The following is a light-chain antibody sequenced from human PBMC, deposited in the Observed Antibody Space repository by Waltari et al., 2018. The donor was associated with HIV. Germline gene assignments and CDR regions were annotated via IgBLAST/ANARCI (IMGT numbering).Light chain of an antibody. CDR1: SSNIGAGYD. CDR2: ANN. Sequence: QSVLTQPPSVSGAPGQRVTISCTGSSSNIGAGYDVHWYQQLPGTAPKPFIYANNSLPSGIPDRVSGSKSGTSASLAITGLRAEDEGDYDCQSYDTSLGGSVFGGGTKLTVL. J-gene: IGLJ3*02. CDR3: QSYDTSLGGSV. V-gene: IGLV1-40*01.